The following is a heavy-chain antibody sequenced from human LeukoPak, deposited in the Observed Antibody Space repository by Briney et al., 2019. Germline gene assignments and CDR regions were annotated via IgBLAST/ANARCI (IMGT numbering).Heavy chain of an antibody. CDR3: ARLLYYDFWSGYWDYYYYYGMDV. V-gene: IGHV5-51*01. Sequence: GESLKISCKGSGYSFTSYWIGWVRPMPGKGLEWMGIIYPGDSDTRYSPSFQGQVTISADKSISTAYLQWSSLKASDTAMYYCARLLYYDFWSGYWDYYYYYGMDVWGQGTTVTVSS. D-gene: IGHD3-3*01. CDR1: GYSFTSYW. CDR2: IYPGDSDT. J-gene: IGHJ6*02.